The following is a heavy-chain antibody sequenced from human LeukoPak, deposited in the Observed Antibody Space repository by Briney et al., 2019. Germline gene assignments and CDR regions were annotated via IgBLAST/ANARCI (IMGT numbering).Heavy chain of an antibody. CDR2: ISAYNGNT. J-gene: IGHJ4*02. CDR1: GYTFTSYG. D-gene: IGHD4-17*01. CDR3: ARDLIETDYGDYVFDY. V-gene: IGHV1-18*01. Sequence: ASVKVSCKASGYTFTSYGISWVRQAPGQGLEWMGWISAYNGNTNYAQKLQGRVTMTTDTSTSTAYMELRSLRSDDTAVYYCARDLIETDYGDYVFDYWGQGTLVTVSS.